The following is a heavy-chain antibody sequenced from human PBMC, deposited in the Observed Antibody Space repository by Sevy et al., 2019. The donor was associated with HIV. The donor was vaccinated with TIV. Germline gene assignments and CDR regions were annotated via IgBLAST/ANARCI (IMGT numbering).Heavy chain of an antibody. CDR2: IYYSGST. CDR3: ARHQRREFDY. V-gene: IGHV4-39*01. Sequence: SETLSLTCTVSDGSISSSSYYWGWIRQPPGKGLEWIGSIYYSGSTYYNPSLKSRVTISVDTSKNQFSLKLSSVTAADTAVYYCARHQRREFDYWGQGTLVTVSS. J-gene: IGHJ4*02. CDR1: DGSISSSSYY. D-gene: IGHD3-10*01.